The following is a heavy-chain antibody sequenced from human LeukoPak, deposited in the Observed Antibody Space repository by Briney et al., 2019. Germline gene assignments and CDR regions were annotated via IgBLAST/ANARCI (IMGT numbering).Heavy chain of an antibody. J-gene: IGHJ6*02. CDR2: IYYSGST. V-gene: IGHV4-59*08. CDR3: ARGLQFSGMDV. Sequence: SETLSLTCTVSGGSISSYYWSWIRQPPGKGLEWIGYIYYSGSTNYNPSLKSRVTISVDTSKNQFSLKLSSVTAADTAVYYCARGLQFSGMDVWGQGTTVTVSS. D-gene: IGHD5-24*01. CDR1: GGSISSYY.